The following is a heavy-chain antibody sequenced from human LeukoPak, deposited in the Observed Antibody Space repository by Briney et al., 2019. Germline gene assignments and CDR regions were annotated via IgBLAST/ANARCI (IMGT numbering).Heavy chain of an antibody. CDR2: IIPIFGTA. D-gene: IGHD3-10*01. Sequence: SVKVSCKASGGTFSSYAISWVRQAPGQGLEWMGGIIPIFGTANYAQKFQGRVTITADKSTSTAYMELSSLRSDDTAVYYCARAVGPTMVRGAYNWFDPWGQGTLVTVSS. J-gene: IGHJ5*02. CDR1: GGTFSSYA. CDR3: ARAVGPTMVRGAYNWFDP. V-gene: IGHV1-69*06.